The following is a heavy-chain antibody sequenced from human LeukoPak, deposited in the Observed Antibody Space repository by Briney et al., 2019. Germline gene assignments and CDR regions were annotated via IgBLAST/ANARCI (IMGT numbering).Heavy chain of an antibody. J-gene: IGHJ3*02. V-gene: IGHV1-18*01. D-gene: IGHD2-15*01. CDR1: GGTFSSYA. Sequence: GASVKVSCKASGGTFSSYAISWVRQAPGQGLEWMGWISAYNGNTNYAQKLQGRVTMTTDTSTSTAYMELRSLRSDDTAVYYCARIIEWYEYCSGGSCYLDIWGQGTMVTVSS. CDR3: ARIIEWYEYCSGGSCYLDI. CDR2: ISAYNGNT.